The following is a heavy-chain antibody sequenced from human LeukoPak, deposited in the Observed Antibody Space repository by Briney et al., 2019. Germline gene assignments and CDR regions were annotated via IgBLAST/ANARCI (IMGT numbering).Heavy chain of an antibody. V-gene: IGHV4-34*01. CDR1: GGSFSGYY. CDR2: INHSGST. D-gene: IGHD1-14*01. Sequence: SETLSLTCAVYGGSFSGYYWSWIRQPPGKGLEWIGEINHSGSTNYNPSPKSRVTISVDTSKNQFSLKLSSVTAADTAVYYCARHTGYYYMDVWGKGTTVTISS. J-gene: IGHJ6*03. CDR3: ARHTGYYYMDV.